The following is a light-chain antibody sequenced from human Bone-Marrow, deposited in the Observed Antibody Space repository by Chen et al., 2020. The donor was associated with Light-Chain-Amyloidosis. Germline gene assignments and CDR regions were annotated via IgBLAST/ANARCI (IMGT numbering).Light chain of an antibody. CDR2: EVP. Sequence: QSALTQPASVSGSPGQSITISCIGTSSDIGVNNYVSWYQQHPGKAPKLILYEVPHRPSGVSQRFSGSKSGDTASLTISGLHTEDDAVYYCNSYRSGYSLVVFGGGTELTVL. V-gene: IGLV2-14*01. CDR1: SSDIGVNNY. J-gene: IGLJ2*01. CDR3: NSYRSGYSLVV.